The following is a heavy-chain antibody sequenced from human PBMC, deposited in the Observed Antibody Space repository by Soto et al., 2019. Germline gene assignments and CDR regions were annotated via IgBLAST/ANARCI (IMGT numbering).Heavy chain of an antibody. CDR3: ARDLAAAGYTYYYYYGMDV. D-gene: IGHD6-13*01. Sequence: SETLSLTCAVSGDSIRNHYWSWIRQSPSRGLEWLGRTYYRSKWYNDYAVSVKSRITINPDTSKNQFSLQLNSVTPEDTAVYYCARDLAAAGYTYYYYYGMDVWGQGTTVTVSS. CDR1: GDSIRNHY. J-gene: IGHJ6*02. CDR2: TYYRSKWYN. V-gene: IGHV6-1*01.